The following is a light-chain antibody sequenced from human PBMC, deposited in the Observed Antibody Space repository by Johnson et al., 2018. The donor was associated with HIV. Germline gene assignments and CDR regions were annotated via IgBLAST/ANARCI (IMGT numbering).Light chain of an antibody. V-gene: IGLV1-51*01. CDR1: SSNIGNNY. Sequence: QPALTQPPSVSAAPGQKVTISCSGSSSNIGNNYVSWYQQVPGTAPKLLIYDNNKRPSGIPDRFSGSKSGTSATLGITGLQTGDEADYYCGTWDSSLSAGRYVFGTGTKVTVL. CDR2: DNN. J-gene: IGLJ1*01. CDR3: GTWDSSLSAGRYV.